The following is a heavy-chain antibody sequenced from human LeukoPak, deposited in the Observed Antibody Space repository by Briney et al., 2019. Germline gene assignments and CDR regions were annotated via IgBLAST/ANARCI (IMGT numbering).Heavy chain of an antibody. CDR3: ARDRDIVLMVYAIGSFDY. D-gene: IGHD2-8*01. J-gene: IGHJ4*02. CDR2: INPNSGGT. CDR1: GYTFTGYY. Sequence: ASVKVSCKASGYTFTGYYMHWVRPAPGQGLEWMGWINPNSGGTNYAQKFQGRVTMPRDTSISTAYMELSRLRSDDTAVYYCARDRDIVLMVYAIGSFDYWGQGTLVTVSS. V-gene: IGHV1-2*02.